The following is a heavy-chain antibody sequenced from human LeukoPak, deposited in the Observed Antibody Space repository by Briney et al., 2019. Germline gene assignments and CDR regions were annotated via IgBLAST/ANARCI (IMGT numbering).Heavy chain of an antibody. CDR3: ARRMGITMIRGTFDS. Sequence: GGSLRLSCAASGFTFSSYAMHWVRQPPGKGLEWVALISNDGSSKDSADSVKGRFTISRDNSKNTLYLQMDSLRAEDTAVYYCARRMGITMIRGTFDSWGQGTLVTVSS. CDR1: GFTFSSYA. D-gene: IGHD3-10*01. CDR2: ISNDGSSK. J-gene: IGHJ4*02. V-gene: IGHV3-30-3*01.